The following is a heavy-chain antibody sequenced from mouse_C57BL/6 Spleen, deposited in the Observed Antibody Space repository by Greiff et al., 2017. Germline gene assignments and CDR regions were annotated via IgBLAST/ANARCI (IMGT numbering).Heavy chain of an antibody. CDR1: GYTFTSYW. CDR3: ARGISDYYGSSYFDY. CDR2: IDPSDSYT. D-gene: IGHD1-1*01. Sequence: QVQLKQPGAELVKPGASVKLSCKASGYTFTSYWMQWVKQRPGQGLEWIGEIDPSDSYTNYNQKFKGKATLTVDTSSSTAYMQLSSLTSEDSAVYYCARGISDYYGSSYFDYWGQGTTLTVSS. V-gene: IGHV1-50*01. J-gene: IGHJ2*01.